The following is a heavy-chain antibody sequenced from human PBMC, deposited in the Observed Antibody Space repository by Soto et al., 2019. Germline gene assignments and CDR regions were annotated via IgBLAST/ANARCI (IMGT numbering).Heavy chain of an antibody. CDR2: IHSDGST. CDR1: GFTVSSNY. CDR3: TRPVYHDYGDDIFDF. V-gene: IGHV3-66*04. J-gene: IGHJ4*02. Sequence: GGSLRLSCAASGFTVSSNYMSWVRQAPGKGLEWVSVIHSDGSTYYADSVKGRFTISRDDSKNTLYLQMNSLRVEDTAVYYCTRPVYHDYGDDIFDFWGQGNLVTVSS. D-gene: IGHD4-17*01.